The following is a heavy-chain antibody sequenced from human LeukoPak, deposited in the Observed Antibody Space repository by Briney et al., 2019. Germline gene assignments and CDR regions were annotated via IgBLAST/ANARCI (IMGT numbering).Heavy chain of an antibody. CDR2: IRGSGST. CDR3: AKDHRLGDFMGFDY. CDR1: GFAFSNYG. D-gene: IGHD2-21*02. V-gene: IGHV3-23*01. Sequence: SGGSLRLSCEASGFAFSNYGMNWIRQAPGKGLEWVSGIRGSGSTFYADSVRGRFTISRDNSKNTVFLQMNSLEVEDTPIYYCAKDHRLGDFMGFDYWGQGALVIVSS. J-gene: IGHJ4*02.